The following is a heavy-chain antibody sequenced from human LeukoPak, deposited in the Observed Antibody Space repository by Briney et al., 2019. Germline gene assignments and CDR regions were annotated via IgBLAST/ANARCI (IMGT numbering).Heavy chain of an antibody. Sequence: ASVKVSCKASGYTFTNYGISWVRQAPGQGLEWMGWINTYNGNTNYAQKLRGRVTMTTDTSTSTAYMELRSLRSDDTAVYYCARDLRVTMVRGAPRSAAFDIWGQGTMVTVSS. D-gene: IGHD3-10*01. CDR2: INTYNGNT. CDR3: ARDLRVTMVRGAPRSAAFDI. CDR1: GYTFTNYG. V-gene: IGHV1-18*01. J-gene: IGHJ3*02.